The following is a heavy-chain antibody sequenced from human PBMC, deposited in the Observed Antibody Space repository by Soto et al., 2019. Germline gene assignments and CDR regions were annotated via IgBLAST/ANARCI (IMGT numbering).Heavy chain of an antibody. D-gene: IGHD2-15*01. J-gene: IGHJ4*02. V-gene: IGHV1-18*01. CDR2: ISAYNGNT. CDR3: ARGRTPIDY. CDR1: GYTFTNFG. Sequence: QVQLVQSGAEVKKPGASVKVSCKASGYTFTNFGISWVRQAPGQGLEWMGWISAYNGNTNYAQKFQGRVTMTTDTSTHTAYMAVRSLRFDDTAVSYCARGRTPIDYWGQGTLVTVSS.